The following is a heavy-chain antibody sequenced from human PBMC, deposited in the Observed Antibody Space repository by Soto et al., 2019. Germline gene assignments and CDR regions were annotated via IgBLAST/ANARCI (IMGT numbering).Heavy chain of an antibody. CDR2: INPSGGST. J-gene: IGHJ4*02. D-gene: IGHD6-13*01. CDR1: GYTFTAYY. V-gene: IGHV1-46*03. CDR3: ARDRAGTRSSYFDC. Sequence: XSVKVSFNASGYTFTAYYMHLVRHSPGQGLEWMGIINPSGGSTSYAQKFQGRVTMTRDTSTSTVYMELNSLRSEDTAVYYCARDRAGTRSSYFDCWGQGTLVTVSS.